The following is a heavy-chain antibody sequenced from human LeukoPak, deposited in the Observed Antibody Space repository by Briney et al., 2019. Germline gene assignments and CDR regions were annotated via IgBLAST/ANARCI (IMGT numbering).Heavy chain of an antibody. J-gene: IGHJ6*03. Sequence: ASVKVSCKASGGTFSSYAISWVRQAPGQGLEWMGWISAYNGNTNYAQKLQGRVTMTTDTSTSTAYMELRSLRSDDTAVYYCARGQHDSYGYPSDYYYYMDVWGKGTTVTVSS. CDR1: GGTFSSYA. CDR3: ARGQHDSYGYPSDYYYYMDV. CDR2: ISAYNGNT. D-gene: IGHD5-18*01. V-gene: IGHV1-18*01.